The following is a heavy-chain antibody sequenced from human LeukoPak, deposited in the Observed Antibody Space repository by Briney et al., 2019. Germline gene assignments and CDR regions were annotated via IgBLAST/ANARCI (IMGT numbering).Heavy chain of an antibody. CDR3: ASPISGQSFDI. J-gene: IGHJ3*02. CDR1: NFNVGNSE. D-gene: IGHD5-12*01. CDR2: IYSGGAT. Sequence: PGGSLRLSCAPSNFNVGNSEMIGVRQAPGKGLEWVSIIYSGGATYYADSVKGRFTISRDKSKNTLYLQMNSLRAEDTAVYYCASPISGQSFDIWGQGTMVTVSS. V-gene: IGHV3-53*01.